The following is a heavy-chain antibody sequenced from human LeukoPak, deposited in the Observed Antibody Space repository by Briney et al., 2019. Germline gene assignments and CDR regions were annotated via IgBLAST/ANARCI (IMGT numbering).Heavy chain of an antibody. CDR2: ISWNSGTI. D-gene: IGHD2-8*01. CDR3: AKDTNGWLDP. Sequence: GGSLRLSCAASGFTFSSYAMHWVRQAPGKGLEWVSGISWNSGTIGYADSVKGRFTISRDNAKNSLYLQMNSLRAEDMAFYYCAKDTNGWLDPWGQGTLVTVSS. J-gene: IGHJ5*02. V-gene: IGHV3-9*03. CDR1: GFTFSSYA.